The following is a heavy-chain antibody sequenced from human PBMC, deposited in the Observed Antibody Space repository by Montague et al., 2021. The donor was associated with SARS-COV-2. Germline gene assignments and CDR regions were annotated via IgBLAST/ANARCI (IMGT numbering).Heavy chain of an antibody. Sequence: TLSLTCTVSGASINNGRYYWSWIRQPAGKGPEWIGRIYTRGNTNYSPSLKSRVTISVDTSKNQFSLKLSSVTAADTAVYYCARGRTGTTFYYYYYYGMDVWGQGTTVTVSS. CDR2: IYTRGNT. V-gene: IGHV4-61*02. CDR1: GASINNGRYY. CDR3: ARGRTGTTFYYYYYYGMDV. J-gene: IGHJ6*02. D-gene: IGHD1-7*01.